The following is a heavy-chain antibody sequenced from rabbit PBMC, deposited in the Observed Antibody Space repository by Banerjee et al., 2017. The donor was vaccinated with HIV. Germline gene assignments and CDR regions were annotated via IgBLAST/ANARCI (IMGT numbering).Heavy chain of an antibody. J-gene: IGHJ3*01. D-gene: IGHD3-3*01. CDR2: IDPLFGIT. CDR1: GFDFSSYG. V-gene: IGHV1S39*01. CDR3: ARERGAVGALQL. Sequence: QEQLMESGGGLVQPGGSLKLSCKASGFDFSSYGVSWVRQAPGKGLEWIGYIDPLFGITYYASWAKGRFTISKTSSTTVTLQMTSLTAADTATYFCARERGAVGALQLWGQGTLVTVS.